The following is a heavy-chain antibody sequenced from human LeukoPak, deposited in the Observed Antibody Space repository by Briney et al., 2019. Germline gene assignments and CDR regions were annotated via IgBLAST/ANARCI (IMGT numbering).Heavy chain of an antibody. D-gene: IGHD3-22*01. CDR3: ARGGGWLKRWFDP. CDR2: INHSGST. Sequence: KPSETLSLTCTVSGGSISSYYWSWIRQPPGKGLEWIGEINHSGSTNYNPSLKSRVTISVDTSKNQFSLKLSSVTAADTAVYYCARGGGWLKRWFDPWGQGTLVTVSS. V-gene: IGHV4-34*01. CDR1: GGSISSYY. J-gene: IGHJ5*02.